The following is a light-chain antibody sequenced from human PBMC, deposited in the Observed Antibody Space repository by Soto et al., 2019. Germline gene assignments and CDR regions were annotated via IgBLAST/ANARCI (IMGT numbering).Light chain of an antibody. CDR3: SSYAGSNPVV. J-gene: IGLJ2*01. CDR2: EVS. V-gene: IGLV2-8*01. CDR1: SSDVGGNNY. Sequence: QSALTQPPSAPGSPGQSVTISGTETSSDVGGNNYVSWYQQHPGKAPKLMIYEVSTRPSGVPVRFSGSKSGNTASLTVSGLQAEDEADYYCSSYAGSNPVVFGGGTKLTVL.